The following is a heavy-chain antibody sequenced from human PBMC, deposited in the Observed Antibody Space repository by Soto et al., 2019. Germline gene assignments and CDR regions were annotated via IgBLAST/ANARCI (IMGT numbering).Heavy chain of an antibody. D-gene: IGHD3-10*01. J-gene: IGHJ4*02. CDR3: ARVAALWFGEGGDY. CDR2: IYYSGST. V-gene: IGHV4-39*01. Sequence: QLQLQESGPGLVKPSETLSLTCTVSGGSISSSSYYWGWIRQPPGKGLEWIGRIYYSGSTYYNPSLNSRVTISVDTSRNPFSLKLSSVTAADTAVYNCARVAALWFGEGGDYWGQGTLVTVSS. CDR1: GGSISSSSYY.